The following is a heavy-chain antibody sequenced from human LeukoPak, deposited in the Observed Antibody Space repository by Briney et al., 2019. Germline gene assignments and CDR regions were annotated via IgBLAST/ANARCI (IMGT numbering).Heavy chain of an antibody. V-gene: IGHV3-30*18. J-gene: IGHJ4*02. D-gene: IGHD6-13*01. CDR1: GFTFSSYG. CDR2: ISYDGSNK. Sequence: PGRSLRLSCAASGFTFSSYGMHWVRQAPGKGLEWVAVISYDGSNKYYADSVKGRFTISRDNSKNTLYLQMNSLRAEDTAVYYCAKDHWEGVAAAGPLDYWGQGTLVTVSS. CDR3: AKDHWEGVAAAGPLDY.